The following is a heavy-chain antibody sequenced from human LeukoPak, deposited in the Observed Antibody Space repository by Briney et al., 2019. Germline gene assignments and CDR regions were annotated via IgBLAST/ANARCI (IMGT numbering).Heavy chain of an antibody. CDR2: IYYSGST. V-gene: IGHV4-59*01. CDR3: ARDGYKNYYYYGMDV. CDR1: GGSISSYY. Sequence: SETLSLTCTVSGGSISSYYWSWIRQPPGKRLEWIGYIYYSGSTNYNPSLKSRVTISVDTSKNQFSLKLSSVTAADTAVYYCARDGYKNYYYYGMDVWGQGTTVTVSS. J-gene: IGHJ6*02. D-gene: IGHD5-24*01.